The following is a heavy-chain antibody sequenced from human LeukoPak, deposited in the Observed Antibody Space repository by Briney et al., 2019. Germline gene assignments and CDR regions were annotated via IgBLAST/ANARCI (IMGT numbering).Heavy chain of an antibody. D-gene: IGHD2-15*01. CDR3: ARTGGYCSGGSCYRVRIDAFDI. Sequence: SETLSLTCAVYGGSFSGYYWSWIRQPPGKGLEWIGEINHSGSTNYNPSLKSRVTMSVDTSKNQFSLKLSSVTAADTAVYYCARTGGYCSGGSCYRVRIDAFDIWGQGTMVTVSS. V-gene: IGHV4-34*01. J-gene: IGHJ3*02. CDR1: GGSFSGYY. CDR2: INHSGST.